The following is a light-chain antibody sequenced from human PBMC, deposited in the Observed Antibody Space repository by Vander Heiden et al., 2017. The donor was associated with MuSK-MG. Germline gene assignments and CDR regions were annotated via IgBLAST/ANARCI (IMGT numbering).Light chain of an antibody. CDR1: QSVSSY. CDR2: NAS. Sequence: EIVLTQSPATLSLSPGERATLSCRASQSVSSYLAWYQHKPGQAPRLLIYNASNRATGIPARFSGSGSGTDFTLTISRLEPEDFAVYYCHQRNNWPLTFGGGTKVEIK. CDR3: HQRNNWPLT. J-gene: IGKJ4*01. V-gene: IGKV3-11*01.